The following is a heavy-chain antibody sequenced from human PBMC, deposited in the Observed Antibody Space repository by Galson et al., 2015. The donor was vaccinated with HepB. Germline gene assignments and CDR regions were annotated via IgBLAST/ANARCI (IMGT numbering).Heavy chain of an antibody. CDR1: GFTFSSYA. D-gene: IGHD1-26*01. CDR2: ISSNGGVT. Sequence: SLRLSCAASGFTFSSYAMYWVRQAPGKGLEYVSVISSNGGVTYYADSVKGRFTISRDNTKNTLYLQMSSLRAEDTAVYYCVKDGAGASGVFFDYWGQGTLVTVSS. V-gene: IGHV3-64D*06. CDR3: VKDGAGASGVFFDY. J-gene: IGHJ4*02.